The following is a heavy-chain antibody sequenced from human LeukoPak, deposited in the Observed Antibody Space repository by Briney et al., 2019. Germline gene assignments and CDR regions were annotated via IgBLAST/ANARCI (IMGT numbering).Heavy chain of an antibody. CDR2: IRYDGSNK. CDR1: GFTFSSYG. Sequence: QTGGSLRLSCAASGFTFSSYGMHWVRQAPGKGLEWVAFIRYDGSNKYYADSVKGRFTISRDNSKNTLYLQMNSLRAEDTAVYYCAKARPDSYSGYDSQEDGDYWGQGTLVTVSS. CDR3: AKARPDSYSGYDSQEDGDY. V-gene: IGHV3-30*02. D-gene: IGHD5-12*01. J-gene: IGHJ4*02.